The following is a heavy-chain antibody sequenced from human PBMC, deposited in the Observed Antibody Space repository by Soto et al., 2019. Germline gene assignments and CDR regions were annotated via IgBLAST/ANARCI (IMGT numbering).Heavy chain of an antibody. D-gene: IGHD5-12*01. J-gene: IGHJ4*02. CDR3: ARGRRDGYNFYFDY. CDR1: GFTLSSYG. V-gene: IGHV3-33*01. CDR2: IWYDGSNK. Sequence: GGSLILSCAASGFTLSSYGMHWVRQAPGKGLEWVAVIWYDGSNKYYADSVKGRFTISRDNSKHTLYLQMSSLRAEDTAVYYCARGRRDGYNFYFDYWGQGTPVTVSS.